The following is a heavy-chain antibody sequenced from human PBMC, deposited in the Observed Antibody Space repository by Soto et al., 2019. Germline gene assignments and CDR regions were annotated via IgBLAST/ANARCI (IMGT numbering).Heavy chain of an antibody. CDR1: GFIFDDYA. CDR2: LSWNSDIL. J-gene: IGHJ6*02. Sequence: GGSLRLSCAASGFIFDDYAMYCVRQAPWKGLEWVSSLSWNSDILVYADSVKGRFSIFRENSKNLLFLQMFFLRAEDTAVYYCAREISYVSGGHLYYGMDVSGQGTAVTVSS. CDR3: AREISYVSGGHLYYGMDV. D-gene: IGHD3-16*01. V-gene: IGHV3-9*01.